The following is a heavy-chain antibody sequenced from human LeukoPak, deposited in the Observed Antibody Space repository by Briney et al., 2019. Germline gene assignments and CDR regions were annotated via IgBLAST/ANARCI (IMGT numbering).Heavy chain of an antibody. Sequence: SETLSLTCTVSGGSISSSSYYWGWIRQPPGKGLVWIGSIYYSGSTYYNPSLKSRVAISVDTSKNQFSLKLSSVTAADTAVYYCARVRYCFDYWGQGTLVTVSS. CDR1: GGSISSSSYY. D-gene: IGHD3-9*01. CDR2: IYYSGST. CDR3: ARVRYCFDY. V-gene: IGHV4-39*01. J-gene: IGHJ4*02.